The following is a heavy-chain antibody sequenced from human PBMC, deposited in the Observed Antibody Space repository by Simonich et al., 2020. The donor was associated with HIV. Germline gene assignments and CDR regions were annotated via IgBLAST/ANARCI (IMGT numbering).Heavy chain of an antibody. CDR2: INHSRST. CDR1: HGSFSDYY. Sequence: QVELQQWGAGLLKPSETLSLTCAVFHGSFSDYYWSWIRQPPGKGLEWIGEINHSRSTKYNPSLKSRVTISVDTSKNQFSLKLRSVTAADTAVYYCARAGLTMVRGVPASFDVWGQGTMVTVSS. J-gene: IGHJ3*01. CDR3: ARAGLTMVRGVPASFDV. V-gene: IGHV4-34*01. D-gene: IGHD3-10*01.